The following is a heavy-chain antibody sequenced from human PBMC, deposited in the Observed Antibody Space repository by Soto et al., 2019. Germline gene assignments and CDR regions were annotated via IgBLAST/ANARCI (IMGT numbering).Heavy chain of an antibody. J-gene: IGHJ4*02. Sequence: PSETLSLTCTVSGGSISSGGYYWSWIRQPPGKGLEWIGYIYHSGSTYYNPSLKSRGTISVDTSKNQFSLKLSSVTAADTAVYYCAAGGGLPRYYWGQGTLLTVSS. V-gene: IGHV4-61*08. D-gene: IGHD5-12*01. CDR1: GGSISSGGYY. CDR2: IYHSGST. CDR3: AAGGGLPRYY.